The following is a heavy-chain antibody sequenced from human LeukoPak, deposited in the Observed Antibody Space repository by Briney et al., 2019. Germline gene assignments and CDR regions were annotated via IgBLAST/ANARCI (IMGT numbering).Heavy chain of an antibody. CDR3: AGNTYVYKFSMDV. D-gene: IGHD2-8*01. CDR2: ITAFNGNT. J-gene: IGHJ6*03. CDR1: GFALYKYN. Sequence: ASVKVSCKASGFALYKYNIVWVRQAPGQGLEWVGWITAFNGNTNYAQKVQGRVTMTTDTSTSTSYMELRNLRSDDTAVYYCAGNTYVYKFSMDVWGKGTTVIISS. V-gene: IGHV1-18*04.